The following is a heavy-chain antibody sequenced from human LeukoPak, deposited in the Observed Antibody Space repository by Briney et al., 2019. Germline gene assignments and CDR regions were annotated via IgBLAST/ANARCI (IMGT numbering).Heavy chain of an antibody. CDR3: ARDGDNSHWYSVRLGMDV. J-gene: IGHJ6*02. CDR2: INPSGGST. CDR1: GYIFTSYY. Sequence: ASVKVSCKASGYIFTSYYIHWVRQAPGQGLEWMGIINPSGGSTSYAQKFQGRVTMTRDRSTSTVYMELSSLRSEDTAVYFCARDGDNSHWYSVRLGMDVWGQGTTVTVSS. D-gene: IGHD6-13*01. V-gene: IGHV1-46*01.